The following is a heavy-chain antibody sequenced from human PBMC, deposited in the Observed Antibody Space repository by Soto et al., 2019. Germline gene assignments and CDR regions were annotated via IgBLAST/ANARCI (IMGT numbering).Heavy chain of an antibody. D-gene: IGHD3-16*01. CDR2: ISRNGAGT. J-gene: IGHJ4*02. V-gene: IGHV3-23*04. CDR3: ARDQDGYANFDY. Sequence: EVQLVESGGGLVKPGGSLRLSCAASGFTFSSYAMTWVRQAPGQGLEWVSSISRNGAGTFYADSVKGRYLISRDSSKSTLYLQMNSLRVEDTALYYCARDQDGYANFDYWGQGTLVTVSS. CDR1: GFTFSSYA.